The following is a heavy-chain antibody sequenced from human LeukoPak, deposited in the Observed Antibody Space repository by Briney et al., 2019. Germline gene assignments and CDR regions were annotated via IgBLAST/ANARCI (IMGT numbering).Heavy chain of an antibody. CDR3: AKQSAGDATTYYFDY. CDR2: ISSNGGST. J-gene: IGHJ4*02. CDR1: GFTFSTYT. D-gene: IGHD2-21*02. V-gene: IGHV3-64D*06. Sequence: PGGSLRLSCSASGFTFSTYTMHWVRQAPGKGLEYVSAISSNGGSTYYADSVKGRFTISRDNSKNTLYLQMSSLRAEDTAVYYCAKQSAGDATTYYFDYWGQGTLVTASS.